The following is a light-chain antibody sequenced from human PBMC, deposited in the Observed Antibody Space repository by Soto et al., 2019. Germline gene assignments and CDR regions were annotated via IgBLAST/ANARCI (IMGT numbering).Light chain of an antibody. V-gene: IGKV1-39*01. Sequence: DIQMTQSPSSLSISVGDRVTITCRSSHDIGNHLNWYQQKPGKAPQLLLYSAFTLQSWVPSRFSGSGSGTAFTLTNTSLQPEDSATYFCEQSYSVPLTFGGGTKVEV. CDR3: EQSYSVPLT. J-gene: IGKJ4*01. CDR1: HDIGNH. CDR2: SAF.